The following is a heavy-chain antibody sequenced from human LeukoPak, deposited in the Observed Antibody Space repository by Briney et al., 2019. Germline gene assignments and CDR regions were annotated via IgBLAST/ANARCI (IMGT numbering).Heavy chain of an antibody. Sequence: ASVKVSCKASGYSFSNYGLSWVRQASGQGLEWMGWISGYNGNTNYAQNLQGRVTMTTDTSTSTAFMELRSLRSDDTAVYYCARSGHRRYYYASGPDYWGQGTLVTVSS. D-gene: IGHD3-10*01. CDR1: GYSFSNYG. CDR2: ISGYNGNT. CDR3: ARSGHRRYYYASGPDY. V-gene: IGHV1-18*01. J-gene: IGHJ4*02.